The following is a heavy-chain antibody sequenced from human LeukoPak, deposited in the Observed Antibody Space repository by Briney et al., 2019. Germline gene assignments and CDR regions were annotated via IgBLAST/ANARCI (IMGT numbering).Heavy chain of an antibody. Sequence: GGSLRLSCVASGFTFSNYWMSWVRQAPGKGLEWVANIKQDGSEKYYVDSVKGRFTISRDNSKNTLYLQMNSLRAEDTAVYYCAKDDGELPYYWGQGTLVTVSS. CDR2: IKQDGSEK. CDR1: GFTFSNYW. D-gene: IGHD1-26*01. CDR3: AKDDGELPYY. V-gene: IGHV3-7*01. J-gene: IGHJ4*02.